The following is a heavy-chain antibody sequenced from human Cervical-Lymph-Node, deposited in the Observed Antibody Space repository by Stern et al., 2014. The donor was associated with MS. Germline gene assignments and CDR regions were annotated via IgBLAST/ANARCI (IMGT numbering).Heavy chain of an antibody. CDR3: APSAGSRFDH. CDR2: IYWGDDK. D-gene: IGHD2-15*01. V-gene: IGHV2-5*02. CDR1: GFSLTATGMG. J-gene: IGHJ4*02. Sequence: QVTLKESGPTLVKPTQTLTLTCTFSGFSLTATGMGVGWIRQPPGKALEWRAIIYWGDDKLSSPSLKNMPIITKDSSNNPEVLTLTNMDPVDTATYYAAPSAGSRFDHWGQGTLVTVSS.